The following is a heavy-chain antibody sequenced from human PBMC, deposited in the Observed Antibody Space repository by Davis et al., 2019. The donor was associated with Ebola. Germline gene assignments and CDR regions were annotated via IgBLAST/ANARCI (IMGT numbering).Heavy chain of an antibody. J-gene: IGHJ4*02. CDR1: GFTVGSNY. CDR3: VPGTWI. V-gene: IGHV3-48*03. CDR2: ISDSGSSA. D-gene: IGHD5-18*01. Sequence: GGSLRLSCAASGFTVGSNYMSWVRQAPGKGLEWISYISDSGSSAYYTESVKGRFTISRDNAKNSLYLQMDTLRVEDTAVYYCVPGTWIRGQGTLVTVSS.